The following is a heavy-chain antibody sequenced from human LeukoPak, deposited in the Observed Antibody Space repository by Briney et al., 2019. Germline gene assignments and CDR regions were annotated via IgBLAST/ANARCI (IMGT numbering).Heavy chain of an antibody. J-gene: IGHJ4*02. CDR1: GGSINGYY. CDR2: ISDGGST. CDR3: ARDGVGILGIPHYFDY. D-gene: IGHD3-16*01. Sequence: SETLSLTCTVSGGSINGYYWSWIRQSPEKGLEWIGYISDGGSTGYNPSLKSRVTISLGTSSNRFSLMLTSVTAADTAVYYCARDGVGILGIPHYFDYWGQGTLVTVSS. V-gene: IGHV4-59*01.